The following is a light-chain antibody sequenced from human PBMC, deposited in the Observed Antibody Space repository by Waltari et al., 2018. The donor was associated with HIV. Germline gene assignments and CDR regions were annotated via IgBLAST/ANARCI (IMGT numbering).Light chain of an antibody. Sequence: DIVMTQSPASLAVSLGERATINCKSSQSLLYSSNNKNYLAWYQEKPGQTTRLRMCCACTREAGVPDRCSGSGCGTDFTRTISRLQAEDVAVDDCQKDYSNLALTVGGGTKVEMK. CDR3: QKDYSNLALT. CDR2: CAC. J-gene: IGKJ4*01. CDR1: QSLLYSSNNKNY. V-gene: IGKV4-1*01.